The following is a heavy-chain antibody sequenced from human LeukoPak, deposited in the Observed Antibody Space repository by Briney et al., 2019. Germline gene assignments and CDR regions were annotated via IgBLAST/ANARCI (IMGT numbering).Heavy chain of an antibody. D-gene: IGHD3-3*01. Sequence: PSETLSLTCIVSGGSISSGDYYWSWIRQPPGKGLEWIGYIYYSGSTYYNPSLKSRVTISVDTSKNQFSLKLTSVTAADTAVYYCARDFWSGYSHWYFDLWGRGTLVTVSS. V-gene: IGHV4-30-4*08. CDR3: ARDFWSGYSHWYFDL. J-gene: IGHJ2*01. CDR2: IYYSGST. CDR1: GGSISSGDYY.